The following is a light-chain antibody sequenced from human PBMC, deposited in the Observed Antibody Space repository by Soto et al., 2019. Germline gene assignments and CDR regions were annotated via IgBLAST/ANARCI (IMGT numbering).Light chain of an antibody. CDR3: SSYAGSYTVV. Sequence: QSALTQPPSASGSPGQSVTISCTGTSSDVGGYHYVSWYQQHPGKAPKLMIHEVTKRPSGVPDRFSGSKSGNTASLTVSGLQGEDEADYYCSSYAGSYTVVFGGGTKVTVL. CDR2: EVT. CDR1: SSDVGGYHY. V-gene: IGLV2-8*01. J-gene: IGLJ2*01.